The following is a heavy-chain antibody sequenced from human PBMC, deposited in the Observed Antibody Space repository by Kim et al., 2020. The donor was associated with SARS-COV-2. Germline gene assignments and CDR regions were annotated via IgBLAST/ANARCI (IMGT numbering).Heavy chain of an antibody. CDR1: GGSIISSTHY. V-gene: IGHV4-39*07. CDR3: VKVDEEFDN. Sequence: SETLSLTCTVSGGSIISSTHYWGWVRQAPGKGLVWIGSVSDDRKTWYDPSLKSRVTLSIDKSNNQFFLRLTSVTAADTAVYFCVKVDEEFDNWGQGTLVTVSS. J-gene: IGHJ4*02. CDR2: VSDDRKT.